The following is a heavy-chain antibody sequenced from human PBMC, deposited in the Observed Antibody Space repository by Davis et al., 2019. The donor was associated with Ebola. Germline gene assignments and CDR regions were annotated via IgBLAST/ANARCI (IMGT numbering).Heavy chain of an antibody. D-gene: IGHD1-26*01. CDR3: ATWDYYYYGMDV. CDR2: ISSSSSTI. V-gene: IGHV3-48*02. CDR1: GFTFSSYA. Sequence: PGGSLRLSCAASGFTFSSYAMHWVRQAPGKGLEWVSYISSSSSTIYYADSVKGRFTISRDNAKNSLYLQMNSLRDEDTAVYYCATWDYYYYGMDVWGKGTTVTVSS. J-gene: IGHJ6*04.